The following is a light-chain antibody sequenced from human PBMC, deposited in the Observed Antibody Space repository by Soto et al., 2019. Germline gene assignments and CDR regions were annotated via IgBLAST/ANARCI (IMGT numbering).Light chain of an antibody. CDR1: QSVSSS. V-gene: IGKV3-11*01. J-gene: IGKJ4*01. CDR3: HERSNWPRVT. Sequence: EIVLTQSPSTLSLSPGERATLSCRASQSVSSSLAWYQQKPGQAPRLLIYDASNTATGIPARFSGSGSGTDFTLTSSSLAPEDFAVYYGHERSNWPRVTFGGGTKVEIK. CDR2: DAS.